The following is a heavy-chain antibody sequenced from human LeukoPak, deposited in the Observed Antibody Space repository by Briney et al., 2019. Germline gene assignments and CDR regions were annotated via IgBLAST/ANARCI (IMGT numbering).Heavy chain of an antibody. V-gene: IGHV1-2*02. CDR1: GYTFTGYY. CDR3: ARDPYYDSSPFDY. Sequence: ASVKVSCKASGYTFTGYYMHWVRQAPGQGLEWMGWINPNSGGTNYAQKFQGRVTMTRDTSISTAYMELSRLRSDDTAVYYCARDPYYDSSPFDYWGQGTLVTVSS. D-gene: IGHD3-22*01. J-gene: IGHJ4*02. CDR2: INPNSGGT.